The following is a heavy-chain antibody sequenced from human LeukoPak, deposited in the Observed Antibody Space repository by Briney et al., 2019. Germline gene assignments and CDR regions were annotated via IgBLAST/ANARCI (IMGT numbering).Heavy chain of an antibody. CDR2: INHSGST. CDR3: ASFAVSSGYFDY. J-gene: IGHJ4*02. Sequence: ASETLSLTCAVYGVSFSGYYWSWIRQPPGKGLEWIGEINHSGSTNYNPSLKSRVTISVDTSKNQFSLKLSSVTAADTAVYYCASFAVSSGYFDYWGQGTLVTVSS. CDR1: GVSFSGYY. V-gene: IGHV4-34*01. D-gene: IGHD3-22*01.